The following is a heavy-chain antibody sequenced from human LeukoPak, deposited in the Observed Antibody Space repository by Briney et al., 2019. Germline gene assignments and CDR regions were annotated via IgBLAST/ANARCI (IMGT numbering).Heavy chain of an antibody. CDR1: GGSISSGFYS. CDR3: ARDADPLTFDY. D-gene: IGHD3-9*01. V-gene: IGHV4-30-2*01. J-gene: IGHJ4*02. Sequence: SETLSLTCAVSGGSISSGFYSWNWIRQPPRKGLEWIGYVRHTGTTYYNPSLKSRLTISVDTSKNQFSLKLSSVTAADTAIYYCARDADPLTFDYWGQGTLVTVSS. CDR2: VRHTGTT.